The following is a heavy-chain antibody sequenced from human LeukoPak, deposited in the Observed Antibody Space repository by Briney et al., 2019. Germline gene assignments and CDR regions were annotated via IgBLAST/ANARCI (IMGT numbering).Heavy chain of an antibody. Sequence: HSGGSLRLSCAASGFTFSSYAMSWVRQAPGKGLEWVSAISGSGGSTYYADSVKGRFTISRDNSKNTLYLQMNSLRAEDTAVYYCAKASRVYGRNWFDPWGQGTLVTVSS. D-gene: IGHD5/OR15-5a*01. CDR3: AKASRVYGRNWFDP. V-gene: IGHV3-23*01. J-gene: IGHJ5*02. CDR1: GFTFSSYA. CDR2: ISGSGGST.